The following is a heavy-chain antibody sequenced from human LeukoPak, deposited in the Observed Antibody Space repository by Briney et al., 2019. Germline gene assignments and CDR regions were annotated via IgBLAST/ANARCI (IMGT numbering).Heavy chain of an antibody. J-gene: IGHJ5*02. Sequence: GGSLRLSCAASGFPFSGYSMHWVRQAPGKGLAWVSRIDDDGTGTTYADSVKGRFTISRDNAKNTLYLQMNSLRVEDTAVYYCARSASGYDSWGQGTLVTASS. V-gene: IGHV3-74*01. D-gene: IGHD5-12*01. CDR2: IDDDGTGT. CDR3: ARSASGYDS. CDR1: GFPFSGYS.